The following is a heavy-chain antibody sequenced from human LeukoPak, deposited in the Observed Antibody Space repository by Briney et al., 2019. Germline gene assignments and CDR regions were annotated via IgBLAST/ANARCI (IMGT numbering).Heavy chain of an antibody. Sequence: GGSLRLSCAASGFTFGSYGMHWVRQAPGKGLEWVAVIWYDGSNKYYADSVKGRFTISRDNSKNTLYLQMNSLRAEDTAVYYCARDLFTYYYDSSGLTGWGQGTLVTVSS. D-gene: IGHD3-22*01. J-gene: IGHJ4*02. CDR1: GFTFGSYG. CDR3: ARDLFTYYYDSSGLTG. V-gene: IGHV3-33*01. CDR2: IWYDGSNK.